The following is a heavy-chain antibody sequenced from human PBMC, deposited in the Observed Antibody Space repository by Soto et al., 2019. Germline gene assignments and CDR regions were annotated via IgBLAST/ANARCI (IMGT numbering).Heavy chain of an antibody. CDR1: GGSISSGGYY. D-gene: IGHD6-19*01. Sequence: QVQLQESGPGLVKPSQTLSLTCNVSGGSISSGGYYWSWIRQHPGKGLEWIGYIYYSGTTYYNPSLKSRLTISVATSKNQSSLKLSSVTAADTAVYYCASQATGWYPDYWGQGTLVTVSS. CDR2: IYYSGTT. V-gene: IGHV4-31*03. CDR3: ASQATGWYPDY. J-gene: IGHJ4*02.